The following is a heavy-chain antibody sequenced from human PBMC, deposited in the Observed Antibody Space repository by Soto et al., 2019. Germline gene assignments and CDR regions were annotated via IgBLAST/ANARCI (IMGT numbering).Heavy chain of an antibody. D-gene: IGHD6-19*01. CDR1: GFTFSNAW. Sequence: GGSLRLSCAASGFTFSNAWMSWVRQAPGKGLEWVGRIKSKTDGGTTDYAAPVKGRFTISRDDSKNTLYLQMNSLKTEDTAVYYCTTDVMQWPVPYDYWGQGTLVTVSS. CDR2: IKSKTDGGTT. J-gene: IGHJ4*02. CDR3: TTDVMQWPVPYDY. V-gene: IGHV3-15*01.